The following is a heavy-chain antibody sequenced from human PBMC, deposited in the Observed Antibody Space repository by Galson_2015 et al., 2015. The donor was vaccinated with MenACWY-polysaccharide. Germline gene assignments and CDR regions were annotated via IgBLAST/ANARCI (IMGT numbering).Heavy chain of an antibody. CDR1: GDSVSSHSAV. CDR2: TYCRSKCYN. CDR3: TRNLDTLLTTRGGFDY. D-gene: IGHD4-11*01. Sequence: CAISGDSVSSHSAVWNWIRQSPSRGLEWLGRTYCRSKCYNDYAVSVKSRITIKPDTSKNQFSLQLNSVTPEGTAVYYCTRNLDTLLTTRGGFDYWGQGTPVTVSS. J-gene: IGHJ4*02. V-gene: IGHV6-1*01.